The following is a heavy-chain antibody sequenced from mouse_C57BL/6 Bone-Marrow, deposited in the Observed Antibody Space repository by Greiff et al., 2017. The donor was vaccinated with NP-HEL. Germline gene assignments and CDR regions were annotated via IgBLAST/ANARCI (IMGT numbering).Heavy chain of an antibody. D-gene: IGHD1-1*01. CDR1: GYTFTDYY. V-gene: IGHV1-19*01. CDR2: INPYNGGT. J-gene: IGHJ4*01. Sequence: VQLKQSGPVLVKPGASVKMSCKASGYTFTDYYMNWVKQSHGKSLEWIGVINPYNGGTSYNQKFKGKATLTVDKSSSTAYMELNSLTSEDSAVYYCARNLDYYGSSYCYAMDYWGQGTSVTVSS. CDR3: ARNLDYYGSSYCYAMDY.